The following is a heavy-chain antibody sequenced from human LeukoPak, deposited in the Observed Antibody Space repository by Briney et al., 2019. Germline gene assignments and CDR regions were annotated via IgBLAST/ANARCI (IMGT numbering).Heavy chain of an antibody. J-gene: IGHJ4*02. CDR2: ISDSGSTI. CDR1: GFTFRTYS. CDR3: ARDQTGNFDY. Sequence: GGSLRLSCAASGFTFRTYSMNWVRQAPGKGLEWVSYISDSGSTIYYADSVKGRFTISRDNAKNSLYLQLNSLRAEDTAVYYCARDQTGNFDYWGQGTLVTVSS. V-gene: IGHV3-48*04.